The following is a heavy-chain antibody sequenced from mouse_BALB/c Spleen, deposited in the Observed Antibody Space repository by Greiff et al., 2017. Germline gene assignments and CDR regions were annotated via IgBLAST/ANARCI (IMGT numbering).Heavy chain of an antibody. CDR1: GFTFSSFG. V-gene: IGHV5-17*02. CDR2: ISSGSSTI. J-gene: IGHJ3*01. CDR3: AKDVPFAY. Sequence: DVMLVESGGGLVQPGGSRKLSCAASGFTFSSFGMHWVRQAPEKGLEWVAYISSGSSTIYYADTVKGRFTISRDNPKNTLFLQMTSLRSEDTAMYYCAKDVPFAYWGQGTLVTVSA.